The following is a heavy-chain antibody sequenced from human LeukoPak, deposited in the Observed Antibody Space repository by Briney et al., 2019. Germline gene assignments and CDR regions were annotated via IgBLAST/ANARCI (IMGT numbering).Heavy chain of an antibody. V-gene: IGHV4-39*01. D-gene: IGHD3-22*01. J-gene: IGHJ1*01. CDR2: IYYSGST. CDR1: GGSISSSSYY. CDR3: ARQVPSYFAYYEAPH. Sequence: SETLSLTRTVSGGSISSSSYYWGWIRQPPGKGLEWIGSIYYSGSTYYNPSLKTRVTISVDTSKNQFSLKLSSVTAADTAVYYCARQVPSYFAYYEAPHWGQGTLVTVSS.